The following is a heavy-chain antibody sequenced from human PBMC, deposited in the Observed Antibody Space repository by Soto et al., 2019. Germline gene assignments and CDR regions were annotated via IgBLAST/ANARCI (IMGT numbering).Heavy chain of an antibody. J-gene: IGHJ5*02. CDR1: GFTFSNYN. CDR2: ISGTSVYT. Sequence: GGSLRLSCVASGFTFSNYNMNWVRQAPGKGLEWVSHISGTSVYTHYADSVKGRFTISRDNAKNSVYLQMDSLRVEDTAVYYRAREGALKPFSSWGQGALVTVSS. V-gene: IGHV3-21*01. CDR3: AREGALKPFSS.